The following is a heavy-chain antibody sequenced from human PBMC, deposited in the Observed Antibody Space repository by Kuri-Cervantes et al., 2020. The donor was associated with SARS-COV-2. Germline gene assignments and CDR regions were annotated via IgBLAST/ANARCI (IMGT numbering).Heavy chain of an antibody. D-gene: IGHD3-3*01. CDR2: IKQDGSEK. J-gene: IGHJ4*02. CDR3: ARDMTIFGVVTYYFDY. CDR1: GFTFSSYW. V-gene: IGHV3-7*01. Sequence: GGSLRLSCAASGFTFSSYWMSWVRQAPGKGLEWVANIKQDGSEKYYVGSVKGRFTISRDNAKNSLYLQMNSLRAEDTAVYYCARDMTIFGVVTYYFDYWGQGTLVTVSS.